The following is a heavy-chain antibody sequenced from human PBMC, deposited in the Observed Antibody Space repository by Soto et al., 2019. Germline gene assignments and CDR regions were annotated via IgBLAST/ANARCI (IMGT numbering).Heavy chain of an antibody. J-gene: IGHJ4*02. CDR3: ARESRSINWNVRD. CDR1: GFTFSDYY. Sequence: QVQLVESGGGLVKPGGSQRLSCAASGFTFSDYYMSWIRQAPGKGLEWVSYISSSSSYTNYADSVKGRFSISRDNAKNSLYLQMNSLRAEDTAVYYCARESRSINWNVRDWGQGTLVTVSS. V-gene: IGHV3-11*05. CDR2: ISSSSSYT. D-gene: IGHD1-1*01.